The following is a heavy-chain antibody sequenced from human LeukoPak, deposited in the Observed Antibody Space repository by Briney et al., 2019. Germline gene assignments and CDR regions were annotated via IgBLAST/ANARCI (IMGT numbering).Heavy chain of an antibody. J-gene: IGHJ4*02. V-gene: IGHV3-7*03. CDR3: ARGGTVTHSYYFDY. CDR1: GFTFSSYW. CDR2: IKQDGSEK. Sequence: GGSLRLSCAASGFTFSSYWMSWVRQAPGKGLEWVANIKQDGSEKYYVDSVKGRFTISRDNSKNTLYLQMNSLRAEDTAVYYCARGGTVTHSYYFDYWGQGTLVTVSS. D-gene: IGHD4-17*01.